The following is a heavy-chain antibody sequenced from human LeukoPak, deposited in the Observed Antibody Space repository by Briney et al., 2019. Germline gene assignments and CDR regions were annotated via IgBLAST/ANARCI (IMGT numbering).Heavy chain of an antibody. D-gene: IGHD6-13*01. CDR3: ARETQQLTFDY. CDR2: IYYSGST. V-gene: IGHV4-59*01. Sequence: PSETLSLTCTVSGGSISSYYWSWIRQPPGKGLEWIGYIYYSGSTNYNPSLKSRVTISVDTSKNQFSLKLSSVTAADAAVYYCARETQQLTFDYWGQGTLVTVSS. CDR1: GGSISSYY. J-gene: IGHJ4*02.